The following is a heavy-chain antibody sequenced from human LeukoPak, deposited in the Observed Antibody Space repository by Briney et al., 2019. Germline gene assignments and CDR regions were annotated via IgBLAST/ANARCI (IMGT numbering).Heavy chain of an antibody. CDR2: FYYSGST. V-gene: IGHV4-39*01. CDR3: ARFYYGSGSYVSNFDC. CDR1: GGSVTTGYYY. J-gene: IGHJ4*02. D-gene: IGHD3-10*01. Sequence: KSSETLSLTCTVSGGSVTTGYYYWGWIRQPPGKALEWIGSFYYSGSTYYNPSLQSRVTISVDTSKTQFSLRLNSVTAADTAVYYCARFYYGSGSYVSNFDCWGQGTLVTVSS.